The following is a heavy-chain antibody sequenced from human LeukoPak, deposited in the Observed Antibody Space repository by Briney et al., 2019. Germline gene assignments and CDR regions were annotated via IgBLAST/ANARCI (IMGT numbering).Heavy chain of an antibody. D-gene: IGHD2-15*01. CDR3: TRDDYCSGGSCYSPGLIDY. V-gene: IGHV3-23*01. J-gene: IGHJ4*02. Sequence: GGTLRLSCAASGFTFSSYGMSWVRQAPGKGLEWVSAISGSGGSTYYADSVKGRFTISRDDSKSIAYLQMNSLKTEDTAVYYCTRDDYCSGGSCYSPGLIDYWGQGTLVTVSS. CDR2: ISGSGGST. CDR1: GFTFSSYG.